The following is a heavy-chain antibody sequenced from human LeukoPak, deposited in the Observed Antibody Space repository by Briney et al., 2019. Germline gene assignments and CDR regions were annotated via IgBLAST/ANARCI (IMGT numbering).Heavy chain of an antibody. D-gene: IGHD3-16*02. Sequence: GGSLRLSCAASGFTFSTYSMTWVRQTPGKGLAWVSSISGKGDKTYYADAVEGRVTISRDNSKNTLYLEMNSLRAEDTAVYYCAKGRAAFGGVVFTEFDSWGQGTLVTVSS. V-gene: IGHV3-23*01. J-gene: IGHJ4*02. CDR2: ISGKGDKT. CDR1: GFTFSTYS. CDR3: AKGRAAFGGVVFTEFDS.